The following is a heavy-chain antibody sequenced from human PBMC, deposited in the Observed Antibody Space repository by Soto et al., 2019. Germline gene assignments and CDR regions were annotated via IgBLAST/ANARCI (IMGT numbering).Heavy chain of an antibody. D-gene: IGHD2-15*01. V-gene: IGHV1-18*01. CDR2: ISAYNGNT. J-gene: IGHJ4*02. CDR1: GYTFTSYG. Sequence: QVQLVQSGAEVKKPGASVKVSCKASGYTFTSYGISWVRQAPGQGLEWMGWISAYNGNTNYAQKLQGRVTMNTDTSTSTAYTELKSLRSDDTAVYDCKRDLRVVAAVGCYWGQGTLVTVSS. CDR3: KRDLRVVAAVGCY.